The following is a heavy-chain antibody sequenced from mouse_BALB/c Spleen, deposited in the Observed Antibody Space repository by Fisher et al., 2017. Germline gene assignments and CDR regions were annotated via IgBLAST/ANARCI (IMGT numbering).Heavy chain of an antibody. Sequence: KFKGKATITADTSSNTAYLQLSSLTNEDSAVYFCATYDLYAMDYWGQGTSVTVSS. V-gene: IGHV14-2*02. J-gene: IGHJ4*01. CDR3: ATYDLYAMDY. D-gene: IGHD2-12*01.